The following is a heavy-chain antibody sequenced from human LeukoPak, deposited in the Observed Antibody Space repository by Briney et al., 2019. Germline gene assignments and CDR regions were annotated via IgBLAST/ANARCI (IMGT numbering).Heavy chain of an antibody. J-gene: IGHJ6*02. D-gene: IGHD2-2*01. CDR2: IYPGDSDT. CDR3: ARIKYCSSTSCYGLGDV. V-gene: IGHV5-51*01. Sequence: GESLKISCKGSGYSFTSYWIGWVRQMPGKGLEWMGIIYPGDSDTRYSPSFQGQVTISADKSISTAYLQWSSLKASDTAMYYCARIKYCSSTSCYGLGDVWGQGTTVTVSS. CDR1: GYSFTSYW.